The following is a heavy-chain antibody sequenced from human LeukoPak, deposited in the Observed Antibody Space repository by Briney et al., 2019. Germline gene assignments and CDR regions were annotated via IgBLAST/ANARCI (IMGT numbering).Heavy chain of an antibody. V-gene: IGHV3-23*01. Sequence: GGSLRLSCAASGATFSTYAMSWVRQAPGKGLEWVSGISASGGNTYYADSVKGRFTISRDNSKNTLYLQMNSLRAEDTAVYYCAKTGPGGSMVRGVIGYWGQGTLVTVSS. J-gene: IGHJ4*02. CDR3: AKTGPGGSMVRGVIGY. D-gene: IGHD3-10*01. CDR1: GATFSTYA. CDR2: ISASGGNT.